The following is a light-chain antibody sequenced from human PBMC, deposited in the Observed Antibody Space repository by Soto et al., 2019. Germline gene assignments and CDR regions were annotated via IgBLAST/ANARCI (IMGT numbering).Light chain of an antibody. Sequence: EIVLTQSPATLSLSPGERATLSWRASQSVGSYLAWYQQKPGQAPRLLIYDASNRATGIPARFSGSGSGTDFTLTISSLEPEDFAVYFCQQRSTWPLSLTFGGGTKVEIK. CDR1: QSVGSY. V-gene: IGKV3-11*01. CDR3: QQRSTWPLSLT. CDR2: DAS. J-gene: IGKJ4*01.